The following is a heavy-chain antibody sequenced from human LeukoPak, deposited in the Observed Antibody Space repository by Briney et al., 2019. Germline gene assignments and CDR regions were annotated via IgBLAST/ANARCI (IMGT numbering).Heavy chain of an antibody. J-gene: IGHJ2*01. Sequence: PSETLSLTCTVSGGSISSYYWSWIRQPPGKGLEWIGYIYYSGSTTYNPSLKSRVTISVDTSNNQFSLKLSSVTAADTAVYYCAKDRPHGSSDWYPFDLWGRGTLVTVSS. CDR3: AKDRPHGSSDWYPFDL. CDR1: GGSISSYY. CDR2: IYYSGST. D-gene: IGHD2-21*02. V-gene: IGHV4-59*01.